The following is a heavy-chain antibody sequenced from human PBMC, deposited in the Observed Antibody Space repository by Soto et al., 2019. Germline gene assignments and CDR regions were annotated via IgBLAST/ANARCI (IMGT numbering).Heavy chain of an antibody. D-gene: IGHD6-19*01. CDR1: GGSFSGYY. V-gene: IGHV4-34*01. CDR2: INHSGST. CDR3: ARGLDGIAVAGDPFDY. J-gene: IGHJ4*02. Sequence: PSETLSLTCAVHGGSFSGYYWSWIRQPPGKGLEWIGEINHSGSTNYNPSLKSRVTISVDTSKNQFSLKLSSVTAADTAVYYCARGLDGIAVAGDPFDYWGQGTLVTVSS.